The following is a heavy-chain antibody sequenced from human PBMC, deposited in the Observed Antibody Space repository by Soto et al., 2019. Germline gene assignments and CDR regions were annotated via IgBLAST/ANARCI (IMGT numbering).Heavy chain of an antibody. V-gene: IGHV3-73*01. Sequence: PGGSLRLSCAASGFTFSGSAMHWVRQASGKGLEWVGRIRSKANSYATAYAASVKGRFTISRDDSKNTAYLQMNSLRAEDTAVNYCAKARAQYYDFWSGYPVDYWGQGTLVTVSS. CDR3: AKARAQYYDFWSGYPVDY. J-gene: IGHJ4*02. CDR1: GFTFSGSA. D-gene: IGHD3-3*01. CDR2: IRSKANSYAT.